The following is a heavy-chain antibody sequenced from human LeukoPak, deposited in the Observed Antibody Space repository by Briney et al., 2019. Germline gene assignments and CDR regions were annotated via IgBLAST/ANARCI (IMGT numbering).Heavy chain of an antibody. CDR1: GFTFGSYW. V-gene: IGHV3-7*01. Sequence: GGSLRLSCAASGFTFGSYWMSWVRQAPGKGLEWVANIKQDGSEKYYVDSVKGRFTISRDNAKNSLYLQMNSLRAEDTAVYYCARDCSSTSCYRGGFDPWGQGTLVTVSS. D-gene: IGHD2-2*01. J-gene: IGHJ5*02. CDR2: IKQDGSEK. CDR3: ARDCSSTSCYRGGFDP.